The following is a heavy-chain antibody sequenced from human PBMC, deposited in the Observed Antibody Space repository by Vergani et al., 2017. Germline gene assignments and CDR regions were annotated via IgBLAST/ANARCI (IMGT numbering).Heavy chain of an antibody. CDR3: ARGRAMGSTEEDWFDP. V-gene: IGHV3-30-3*01. CDR2: ISYDGSNK. D-gene: IGHD2-2*01. J-gene: IGHJ5*02. Sequence: QVQLVESGGGVVQPGRSLRLSCAASGFTFSSYAMHWVRQAPGKGLEWVAVISYDGSNKYYADSVKGRFTISRDNSKNTLYLQMNSLRAEDTAVYYCARGRAMGSTEEDWFDPWGQGTLVTVSS. CDR1: GFTFSSYA.